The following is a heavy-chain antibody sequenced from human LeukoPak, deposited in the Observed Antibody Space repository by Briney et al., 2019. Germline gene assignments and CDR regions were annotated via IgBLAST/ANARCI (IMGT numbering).Heavy chain of an antibody. V-gene: IGHV3-30*02. Sequence: GGSLRLSCAASGFTFSSYAMHWVRQAPGKGLEWVAFVRYDESTKFYADSVKGRFAISRDNSKTTLYLQMNSLRAEDTAVYYCAKDVPAAYFDYWGQGALVTVSS. J-gene: IGHJ4*02. D-gene: IGHD2-2*01. CDR2: VRYDESTK. CDR3: AKDVPAAYFDY. CDR1: GFTFSSYA.